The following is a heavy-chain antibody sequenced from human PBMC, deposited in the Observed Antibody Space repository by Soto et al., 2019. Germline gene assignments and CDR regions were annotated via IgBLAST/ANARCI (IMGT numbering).Heavy chain of an antibody. V-gene: IGHV3-21*06. CDR2: ISSTTNYI. CDR3: ARESEDLTSNFDY. Sequence: VQLVESGGGLVKPGGSLRLSRAASGFTFTRYSMNWVRQAPGKGLEWVSSISSTTNYIYYGDSMKGRFTISRDNAKNSLYLEMNSLRAEDTAVYYCARESEDLTSNFDYWGQGTLVTVSS. CDR1: GFTFTRYS. J-gene: IGHJ4*02.